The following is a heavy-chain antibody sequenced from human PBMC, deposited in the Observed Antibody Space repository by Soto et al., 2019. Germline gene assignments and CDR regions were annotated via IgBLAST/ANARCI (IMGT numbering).Heavy chain of an antibody. CDR2: ITSSGGGT. CDR1: GFTFSAYV. Sequence: EVEVLESGGGLVQPGGSLRLSCAASGFTFSAYVMSWVRQAPGKGLEWVSSITSSGGGTYYADSVKGRFTVSRDNSKNSLYLQMNSLRAEDTAVYYCARDIMDCSGGSCYWEFDYWGQGTLVTVSS. CDR3: ARDIMDCSGGSCYWEFDY. V-gene: IGHV3-23*01. D-gene: IGHD2-15*01. J-gene: IGHJ4*02.